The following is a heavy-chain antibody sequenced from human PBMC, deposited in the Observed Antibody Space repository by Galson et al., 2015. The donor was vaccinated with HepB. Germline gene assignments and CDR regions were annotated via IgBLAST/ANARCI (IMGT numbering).Heavy chain of an antibody. Sequence: SLRLSCAASGFTFSRYGMHWVRQAPGKGLEWVAVISYDGSNKYYADSVKGRFTISRDNSKNTLYLQMNSLRAEDTAVYYCAKNPYDFWSGTLYYMDVWGKGTTVTVSS. V-gene: IGHV3-30*18. CDR3: AKNPYDFWSGTLYYMDV. CDR2: ISYDGSNK. J-gene: IGHJ6*03. D-gene: IGHD3-3*01. CDR1: GFTFSRYG.